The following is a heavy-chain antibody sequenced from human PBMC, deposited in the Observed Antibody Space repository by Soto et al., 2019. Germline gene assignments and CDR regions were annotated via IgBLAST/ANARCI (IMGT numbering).Heavy chain of an antibody. Sequence: EVHLLESGGGLVQPGGSLRLSCAASGFTFSTYAMSWVRQAPGKGLVWVSAISGSGGSTFYTDSVKGRFTISRDNSMNTLYLQMNSLRTEDTAIYYCAHPRGFGVFDAYDIWGQGTMVTVSS. V-gene: IGHV3-23*01. CDR1: GFTFSTYA. J-gene: IGHJ3*02. CDR2: ISGSGGST. D-gene: IGHD3-10*01. CDR3: AHPRGFGVFDAYDI.